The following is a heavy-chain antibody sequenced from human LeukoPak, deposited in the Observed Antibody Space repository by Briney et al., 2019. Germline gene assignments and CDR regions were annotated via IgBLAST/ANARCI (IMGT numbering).Heavy chain of an antibody. V-gene: IGHV3-30-3*01. CDR1: GFTFSSYA. Sequence: GGSLRLSCAASGFTFSSYAMHWVRQAPGKGLEWVAVISYDGSNKYYADSVKGRFTISRDNSKNTLYLQMNSLRAEDTAVYYCARGGSFFSGEYFQHWGQGTLVTVSS. CDR2: ISYDGSNK. CDR3: ARGGSFFSGEYFQH. J-gene: IGHJ1*01. D-gene: IGHD2/OR15-2a*01.